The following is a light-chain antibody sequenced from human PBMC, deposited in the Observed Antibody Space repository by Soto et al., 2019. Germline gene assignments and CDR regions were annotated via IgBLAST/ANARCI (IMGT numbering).Light chain of an antibody. J-gene: IGLJ1*01. CDR3: SSYTSSSTRV. Sequence: QSVLTQPASVSGSPGQSITISCTGTSSDGGGYNSVSWYQQHPGKAPKLVIYEVTNRPSGISNRFFGSKSGNTASLTISGLQAEDEADYYCSSYTSSSTRVFGTGTKVTVL. V-gene: IGLV2-14*01. CDR2: EVT. CDR1: SSDGGGYNS.